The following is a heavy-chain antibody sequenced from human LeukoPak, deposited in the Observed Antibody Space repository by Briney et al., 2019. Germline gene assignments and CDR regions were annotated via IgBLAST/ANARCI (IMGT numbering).Heavy chain of an antibody. CDR3: AKDYYGSGSYFSIDY. V-gene: IGHV3-30*18. D-gene: IGHD3-10*01. Sequence: GGSLRLSCAASGFTFSSYGMHWVRQAPGKGLEWVAVISYDGSNKYYADSVKGRFTISRDNSKNTLSLQMNSLRAEDTAVYYCAKDYYGSGSYFSIDYWGQGTLVTVSS. CDR1: GFTFSSYG. J-gene: IGHJ4*02. CDR2: ISYDGSNK.